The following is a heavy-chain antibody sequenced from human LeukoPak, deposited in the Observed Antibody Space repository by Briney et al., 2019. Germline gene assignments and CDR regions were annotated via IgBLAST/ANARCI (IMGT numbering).Heavy chain of an antibody. Sequence: ASVKVSCKASGYTFTGYYMHWVRQAPGQGPEWMGWINPNSGGTNYAQKFQGRVTMTRDTSISTAYMELSRLRSDDTAVYYCARDRGTNWNDRPTFDYWGQGTLVTVSS. CDR1: GYTFTGYY. J-gene: IGHJ4*02. D-gene: IGHD1-20*01. V-gene: IGHV1-2*02. CDR3: ARDRGTNWNDRPTFDY. CDR2: INPNSGGT.